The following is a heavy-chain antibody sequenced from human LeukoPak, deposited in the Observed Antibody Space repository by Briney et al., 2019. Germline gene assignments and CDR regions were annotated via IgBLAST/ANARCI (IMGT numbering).Heavy chain of an antibody. CDR2: INHSGST. CDR1: GGSFSGYY. V-gene: IGHV4-34*01. D-gene: IGHD2-15*01. J-gene: IGHJ4*02. Sequence: SETLSLTCAVYGGSFSGYYWSWIRQPPGKGLEWIGEINHSGSTNYNPSLKSRVTISVVTSKNQFSLKLSSVTAADTAVYYCARGRVVANSRFDYWGQGTLVTVSS. CDR3: ARGRVVANSRFDY.